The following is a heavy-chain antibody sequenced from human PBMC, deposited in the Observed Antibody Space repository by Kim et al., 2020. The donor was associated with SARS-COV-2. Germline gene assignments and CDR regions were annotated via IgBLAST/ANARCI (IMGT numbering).Heavy chain of an antibody. CDR1: GASISSSSYY. CDR3: VSPVDSQANGNWFDP. CDR2: IYYSGST. D-gene: IGHD2-8*01. J-gene: IGHJ5*02. Sequence: SETLSLTCTVSGASISSSSYYWGWIRQPPGKGLEWIGSIYYSGSTYYNPSLKSRVTISVDTSKNQFSLKLTSMTAADTAVYYCVSPVDSQANGNWFDPWGQGILVTVSS. V-gene: IGHV4-39*01.